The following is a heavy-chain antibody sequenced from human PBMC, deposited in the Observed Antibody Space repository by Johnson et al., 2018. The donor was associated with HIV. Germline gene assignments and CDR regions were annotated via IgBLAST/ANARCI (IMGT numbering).Heavy chain of an antibody. J-gene: IGHJ3*02. CDR1: GFTISSNY. D-gene: IGHD6-13*01. CDR3: ARGVKQQLSVVDAFDI. V-gene: IGHV3-66*02. CDR2: IYSGGNT. Sequence: VQLVESGGGVVQPGGSLRLSCAASGFTISSNYLSWVRQAPGKSLEWVSIIYSGGNTYYADSVKGRFTISRDNSKNRLYLQMNSLRAEDTAVYFCARGVKQQLSVVDAFDIWGQGTMVTVSS.